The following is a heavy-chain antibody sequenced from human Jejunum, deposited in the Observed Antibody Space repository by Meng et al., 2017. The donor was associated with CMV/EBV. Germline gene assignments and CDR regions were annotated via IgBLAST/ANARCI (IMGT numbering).Heavy chain of an antibody. CDR3: AKGRRIVGLTGDAFDV. CDR1: FSLDKNV. D-gene: IGHD1-26*01. Sequence: FSLDKNVMPWVRQGPGKGLEWVALIWWDGGSTYYADSVKGRFTISRDITKNSLYLQMNSLRTEDTALYYCAKGRRIVGLTGDAFDVWGQGTMVTVSS. J-gene: IGHJ3*01. CDR2: IWWDGGST. V-gene: IGHV3-43*01.